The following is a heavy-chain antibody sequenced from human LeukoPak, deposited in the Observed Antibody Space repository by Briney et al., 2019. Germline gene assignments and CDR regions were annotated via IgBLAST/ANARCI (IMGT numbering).Heavy chain of an antibody. CDR3: ARVSQYQLTYIWFDP. V-gene: IGHV4-31*03. D-gene: IGHD2-2*01. CDR1: GGSITSGGYS. Sequence: SETLSLTCTVSGGSITSGGYSWSWIRQHPGQGLEWIGYIYYSGSTYYNPSLKSRVTISVDTSKNQFSLKLSSVTAADTAVYYCARVSQYQLTYIWFDPWGQGTLVTVSS. CDR2: IYYSGST. J-gene: IGHJ5*02.